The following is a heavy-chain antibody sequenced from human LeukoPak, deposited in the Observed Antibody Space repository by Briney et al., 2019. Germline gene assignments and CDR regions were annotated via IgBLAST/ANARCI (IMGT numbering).Heavy chain of an antibody. J-gene: IGHJ3*01. CDR1: GYNFSGYY. CDR3: TRVRDFWSGVFEF. Sequence: ASAKVSCKASGYNFSGYYIHWVRQAPGQGLEWMGWINPDSGGAKYARKFHGRVTMTRDTSINTVYIELSSLRSDDTAIYFCTRVRDFWSGVFEFWGQGTMVSVSS. CDR2: INPDSGGA. D-gene: IGHD3-3*01. V-gene: IGHV1-2*02.